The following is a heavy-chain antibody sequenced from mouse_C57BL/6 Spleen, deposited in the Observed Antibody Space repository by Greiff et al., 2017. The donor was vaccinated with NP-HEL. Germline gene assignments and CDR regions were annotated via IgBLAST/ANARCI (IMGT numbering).Heavy chain of an antibody. Sequence: VQLQQSGAELAKPGASVKLSCKASGYTFTEYTIHWVKQRSGQGLEWIGWFYPGSGSIKYNEKFKDKATLTADKSSSTVYMELSRLTSEDSAVYVCTRQIYYDYEFAYWGQGTLVTVSA. V-gene: IGHV1-62-2*01. J-gene: IGHJ3*01. CDR3: TRQIYYDYEFAY. CDR2: FYPGSGSI. CDR1: GYTFTEYT. D-gene: IGHD2-4*01.